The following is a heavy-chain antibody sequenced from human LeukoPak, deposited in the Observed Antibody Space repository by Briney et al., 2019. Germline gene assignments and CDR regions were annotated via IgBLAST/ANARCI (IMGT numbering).Heavy chain of an antibody. J-gene: IGHJ4*02. CDR2: ICSSGDTI. CDR3: ARDGGTRLKYSYGYGDY. CDR1: GFTFSRYE. Sequence: QTGGSLRLSCAASGFTFSRYEMNWVRQAPGKGLDGVSYICSSGDTIHYADSVKGRFTISRDNAKNSLYLQMNSLRAEDTAVYYCARDGGTRLKYSYGYGDYWGQGTLVTVSS. V-gene: IGHV3-48*03. D-gene: IGHD5-18*01.